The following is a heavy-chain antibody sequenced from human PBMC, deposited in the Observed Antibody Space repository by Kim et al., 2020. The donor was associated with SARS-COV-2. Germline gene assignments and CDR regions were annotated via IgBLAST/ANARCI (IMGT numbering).Heavy chain of an antibody. J-gene: IGHJ4*01. CDR1: GFTFSSYG. V-gene: IGHV3-30*18. CDR3: AKGGKAVAGTPGS. CDR2: ISYDGGNK. D-gene: IGHD6-19*01. Sequence: GGSLRLSCAASGFTFSSYGMHWVRQAPGKGLEWVAVISYDGGNKYYADSVKGRFTISRDNSKNTLYLQMNSLRAEDTAVYYCAKGGKAVAGTPGSWGHGTLVTVSS.